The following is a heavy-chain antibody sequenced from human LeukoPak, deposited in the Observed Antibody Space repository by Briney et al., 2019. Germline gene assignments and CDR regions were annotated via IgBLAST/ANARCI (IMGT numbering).Heavy chain of an antibody. CDR2: IIPIFGTA. D-gene: IGHD6-13*01. CDR1: GGTFSSYA. CDR3: ARDGQQQIDYYMDV. J-gene: IGHJ6*03. V-gene: IGHV1-69*05. Sequence: ASAKVSCKASGGTFSSYAISWVRQAPGQGLEWMGGIIPIFGTANYAQKFQGRVTITTDESTSTAYMELSSLRSEDTAVYYCARDGQQQIDYYMDVWGKGTTVTVSS.